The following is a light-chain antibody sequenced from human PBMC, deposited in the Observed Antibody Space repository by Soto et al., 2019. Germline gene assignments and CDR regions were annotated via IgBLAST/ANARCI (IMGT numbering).Light chain of an antibody. V-gene: IGLV1-51*01. Sequence: QSALTQPPSVSAAPGQKVTISCSGSSSNIGNNYVSWYQQLPGTAPKLLIYDNNKRPSGIPDRFSGSKSGTSATLGITGLQTGDEADYYGGTWDSGLTYVLGTGTKVPVL. CDR3: GTWDSGLTYV. CDR1: SSNIGNNY. J-gene: IGLJ1*01. CDR2: DNN.